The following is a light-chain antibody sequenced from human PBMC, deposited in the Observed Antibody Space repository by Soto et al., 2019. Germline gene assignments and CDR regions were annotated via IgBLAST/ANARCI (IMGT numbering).Light chain of an antibody. CDR1: QSISTY. CDR3: QQSNSPPPA. V-gene: IGKV1-39*01. CDR2: AAS. J-gene: IGKJ1*01. Sequence: DIQMTQSPSSQCASVGDRVNITCLASQSISTYLNWYQQKPGKAPKLLIYAASTLQSGVPSRFSGSGAGKCFTLTISSLQPENFSNYYRQQSNSPPPAFGQGTKGEIK.